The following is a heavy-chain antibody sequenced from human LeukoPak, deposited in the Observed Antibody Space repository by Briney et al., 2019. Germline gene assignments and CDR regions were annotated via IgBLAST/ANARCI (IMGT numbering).Heavy chain of an antibody. CDR1: GYTFTSYD. J-gene: IGHJ6*03. CDR2: INPNSGGT. Sequence: ASVKVSCKASGYTFTSYDINWVRQATGQGLEWMGWINPNSGGTNYAQKFQGRVTMTRDTSISTAYMELSRLRSDDTAVYYCARGNYYYMDVWGKGTTVTISS. V-gene: IGHV1-2*02. CDR3: ARGNYYYMDV.